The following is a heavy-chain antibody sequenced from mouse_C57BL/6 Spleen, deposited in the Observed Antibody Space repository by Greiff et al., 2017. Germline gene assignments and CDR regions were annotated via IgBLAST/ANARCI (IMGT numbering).Heavy chain of an antibody. D-gene: IGHD4-1*01. CDR1: GYTFTSYW. J-gene: IGHJ2*01. Sequence: QVQLKQPGAELVKPGASVKLSCKASGYTFTSYWMHWVKQRPGQGLEWIGMIHPNSGSTNYNEKFKSKATLTVDKSSSTAYMQLSSLTSEDSAVYYCARKTVNWGDYFDYWGQGTTLTVSS. CDR3: ARKTVNWGDYFDY. V-gene: IGHV1-64*01. CDR2: IHPNSGST.